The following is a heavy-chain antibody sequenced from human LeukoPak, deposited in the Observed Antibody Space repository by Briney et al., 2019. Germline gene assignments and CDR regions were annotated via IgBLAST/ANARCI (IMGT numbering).Heavy chain of an antibody. CDR3: AREGMDSSGYYSNLDC. Sequence: SETLSLACTVSGGSISSYYWSWIRQPPGKGREWIGYIYYSGSTNHNPSLKSRVTISVDTSKNQFSLKLSSVTAADTAVYYCAREGMDSSGYYSNLDCWGQGTLVTVSS. CDR1: GGSISSYY. J-gene: IGHJ4*02. D-gene: IGHD3-22*01. CDR2: IYYSGST. V-gene: IGHV4-59*01.